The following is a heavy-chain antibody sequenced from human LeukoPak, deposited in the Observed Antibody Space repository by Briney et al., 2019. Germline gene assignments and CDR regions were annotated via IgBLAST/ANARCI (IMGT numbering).Heavy chain of an antibody. CDR2: IYYSGST. V-gene: IGHV4-39*07. J-gene: IGHJ5*02. Sequence: PSETLSLTCTVSGGSISSSSYYWGWIRQPPGKGLEWIGSIYYSGSTYYNPSRNSRVTISVDTSKKQFSLKLSSVTAADTAVYYCARDRYYYDSSGTRWFDPWGQGTLVTVSS. D-gene: IGHD3-22*01. CDR3: ARDRYYYDSSGTRWFDP. CDR1: GGSISSSSYY.